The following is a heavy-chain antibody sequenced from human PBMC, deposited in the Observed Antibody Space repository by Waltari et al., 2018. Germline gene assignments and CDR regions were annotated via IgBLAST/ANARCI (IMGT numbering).Heavy chain of an antibody. CDR1: GFTFRDYW. Sequence: EVRLVESGGGLVQPGGSLSLSCAASGFTFRDYWTSWVRQAPGEGLEWVANIKQDGSEKYQVDPVKGRFTISRDNAKNSLYLQMNSLRAEDTAVYFCARGGSWAIDYWGQGTLVTVSS. CDR2: IKQDGSEK. CDR3: ARGGSWAIDY. V-gene: IGHV3-7*01. J-gene: IGHJ4*02. D-gene: IGHD3-16*01.